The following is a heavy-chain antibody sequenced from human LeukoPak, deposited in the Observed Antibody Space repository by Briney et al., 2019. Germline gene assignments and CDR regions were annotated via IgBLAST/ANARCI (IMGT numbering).Heavy chain of an antibody. Sequence: PGGSLRLSCAASGFTFSSHWMNWVRQAPGKGLEWVSSISSSSSYIYYADSVKGRFTISRDNAKNSLYLQMNSLRAEDTAVYYCARDLVVPATIISHYYYYGMDVWGKGTTVTVSS. CDR2: ISSSSSYI. D-gene: IGHD2-2*01. CDR1: GFTFSSHW. CDR3: ARDLVVPATIISHYYYYGMDV. V-gene: IGHV3-21*01. J-gene: IGHJ6*04.